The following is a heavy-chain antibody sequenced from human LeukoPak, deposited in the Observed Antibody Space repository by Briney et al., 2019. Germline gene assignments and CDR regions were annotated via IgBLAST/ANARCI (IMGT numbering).Heavy chain of an antibody. Sequence: RASVKVSCKASGYTFTSYYMHWVRQAPGQGLEWMGIINPSGGSTIYAHKFQGRVTMTRAMSTTTVYMELNSLRSEDTALYSCARDRSTAAAGRSWYFDLWGRGTLVTVSS. CDR2: INPSGGST. J-gene: IGHJ2*01. D-gene: IGHD6-13*01. V-gene: IGHV1-46*01. CDR1: GYTFTSYY. CDR3: ARDRSTAAAGRSWYFDL.